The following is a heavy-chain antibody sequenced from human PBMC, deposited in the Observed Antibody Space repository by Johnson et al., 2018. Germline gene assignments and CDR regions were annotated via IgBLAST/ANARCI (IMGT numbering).Heavy chain of an antibody. CDR3: AKDGSGGITMIPRARVGAFDS. Sequence: VQLQESGGGVVQPGRSLRLSCAASGFTFDDYAMHWVRQAPGKGLEWVSGISWNSGSIGYADSVKGRFTISRDNAKNSLYLQMNSLRGEDTALYYCAKDGSGGITMIPRARVGAFDSWGQGTMVTVSS. CDR2: ISWNSGSI. CDR1: GFTFDDYA. D-gene: IGHD3-22*01. V-gene: IGHV3-9*01. J-gene: IGHJ3*02.